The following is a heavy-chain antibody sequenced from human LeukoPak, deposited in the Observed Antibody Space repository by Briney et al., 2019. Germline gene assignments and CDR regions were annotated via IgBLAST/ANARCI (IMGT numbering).Heavy chain of an antibody. Sequence: SETLSLTCTVSGYSISSGSFWGWIRQPPGKDLEWIGTFYHSGSTYYNPSLKSRVTISVDTSKHQFSLNLNSVTAADTAVYYCASGEISAGSDSRFDPWGQGTLITVSS. D-gene: IGHD2-15*01. V-gene: IGHV4-38-2*02. CDR1: GYSISSGSF. J-gene: IGHJ5*02. CDR2: FYHSGST. CDR3: ASGEISAGSDSRFDP.